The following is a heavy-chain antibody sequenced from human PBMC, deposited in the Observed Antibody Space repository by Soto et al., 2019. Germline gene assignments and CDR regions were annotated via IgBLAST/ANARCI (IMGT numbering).Heavy chain of an antibody. D-gene: IGHD1-26*01. CDR1: GGTFSSYA. Sequence: QVQLVQSGAEVKKPGSSVKVSCKASGGTFSSYALSWVRQAPGQGLEWMGGIIPMSGATNYAQKFQGRVTFTADESTTTAYLEPTSLRSEDTAVYYRARGGPENDYWGQGTLVTVSS. V-gene: IGHV1-69*12. J-gene: IGHJ4*02. CDR2: IIPMSGAT. CDR3: ARGGPENDY.